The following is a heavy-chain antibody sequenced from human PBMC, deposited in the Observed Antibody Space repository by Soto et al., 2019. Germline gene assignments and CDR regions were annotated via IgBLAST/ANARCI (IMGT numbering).Heavy chain of an antibody. CDR1: GGSISSGGYY. CDR2: IYYSGST. J-gene: IGHJ4*02. D-gene: IGHD3-22*01. CDR3: ATLYISGYYFGSFDY. Sequence: PSETLSLTCTVSGGSISSGGYYWSWIRQHPGKGLEWIGYIYYSGSTYYNPSLKSRVTISVDTSKNQFSLKLSSVTAADTAVYYCATLYISGYYFGSFDYWGQGTLVTVSS. V-gene: IGHV4-31*03.